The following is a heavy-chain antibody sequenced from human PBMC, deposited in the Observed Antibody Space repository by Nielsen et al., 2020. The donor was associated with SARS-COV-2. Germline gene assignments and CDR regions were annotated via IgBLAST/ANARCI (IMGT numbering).Heavy chain of an antibody. CDR1: GFTFDDYA. Sequence: GGSLTLSCAASGFTFDDYAMHWVRQAPGKGLEWVSGISWNSGSIGYADSVKGRFTISRDNAKDSLYLQMNSRRAEDTALYYCAKLSGSFTGVDYWGQGTLVTVSS. V-gene: IGHV3-9*01. J-gene: IGHJ4*02. D-gene: IGHD6-13*01. CDR2: ISWNSGSI. CDR3: AKLSGSFTGVDY.